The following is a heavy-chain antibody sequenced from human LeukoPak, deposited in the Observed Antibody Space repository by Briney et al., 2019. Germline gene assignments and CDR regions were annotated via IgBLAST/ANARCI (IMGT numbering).Heavy chain of an antibody. D-gene: IGHD3-3*01. Sequence: GGSLRDSCAACGFTFSNACMLWVRQVPGQGLQFVGRIKSKTDDSTTDYATPGKGCIINSRDDSKNTLYLQMNSLKTEDTAVYYCTTDPRTRFFDDFWGHGSLDPVSS. CDR2: IKSKTDDSTT. CDR1: GFTFSNAC. CDR3: TTDPRTRFFDDF. V-gene: IGHV3-15*01. J-gene: IGHJ4*01.